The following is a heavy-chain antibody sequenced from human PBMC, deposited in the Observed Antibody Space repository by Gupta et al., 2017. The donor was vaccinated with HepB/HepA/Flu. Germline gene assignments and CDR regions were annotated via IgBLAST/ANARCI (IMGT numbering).Heavy chain of an antibody. Sequence: EVQLVESGGGLVQPGGSLRLSCAASGFTVSSNDMRWVRQAPGKGLELVSVIYSGGSTYYADSVKGRFTISRHNSKNTLYLQMNSLRAEDTAVYYCARVSGSGSYYTGMDVWGQGTTVTVSS. CDR2: IYSGGST. V-gene: IGHV3-53*04. CDR3: ARVSGSGSYYTGMDV. CDR1: GFTVSSND. J-gene: IGHJ6*02. D-gene: IGHD3-10*01.